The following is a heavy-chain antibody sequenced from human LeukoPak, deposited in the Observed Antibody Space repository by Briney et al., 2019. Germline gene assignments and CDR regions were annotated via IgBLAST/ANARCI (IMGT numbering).Heavy chain of an antibody. D-gene: IGHD6-13*01. V-gene: IGHV3-53*01. Sequence: GGSLRLSCAASGFTFSSYSMNWVRQAPGKGLEWVSVIYSGGSTYYADSVKGRFTISRDNSKYTLYLQMNSLRAEDTAVYYCARGFAAAPGTFDYWGQGTLVTVSS. CDR3: ARGFAAAPGTFDY. CDR2: IYSGGST. J-gene: IGHJ4*02. CDR1: GFTFSSYS.